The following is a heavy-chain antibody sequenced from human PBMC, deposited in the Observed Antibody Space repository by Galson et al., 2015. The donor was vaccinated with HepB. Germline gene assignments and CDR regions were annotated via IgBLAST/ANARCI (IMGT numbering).Heavy chain of an antibody. CDR3: AKGYGLFDP. Sequence: SLRLSCAASGFAFDSHAMSWVRQAPGRGLEWISGITGKGDSTFYADSVKGRFTVSKDNSNNMLYLQMNSLRAEDEGLYFCAKGYGLFDPWGQGILVTVSS. CDR1: GFAFDSHA. D-gene: IGHD5-18*01. CDR2: ITGKGDST. J-gene: IGHJ5*02. V-gene: IGHV3-23*01.